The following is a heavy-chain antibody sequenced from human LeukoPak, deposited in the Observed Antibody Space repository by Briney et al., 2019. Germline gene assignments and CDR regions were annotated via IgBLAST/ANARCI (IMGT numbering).Heavy chain of an antibody. CDR1: GFTFSSYG. CDR2: ISYDGSNK. J-gene: IGHJ6*03. D-gene: IGHD1-20*01. CDR3: AKDHSGAYNWNYYYYYMDV. Sequence: PGGSLRLSCAASGFTFSSYGMHWVRQAPGKGLEWVAVISYDGSNKYYADSVKGRFTISRDNSKNTLYLQMNSLRAEDTAVYYCAKDHSGAYNWNYYYYYMDVWGKGTTVTVSS. V-gene: IGHV3-30*18.